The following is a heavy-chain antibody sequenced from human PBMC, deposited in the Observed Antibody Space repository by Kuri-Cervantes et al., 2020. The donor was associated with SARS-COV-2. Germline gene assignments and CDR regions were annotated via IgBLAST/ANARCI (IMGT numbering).Heavy chain of an antibody. Sequence: SVKVSCKASGCTFSSYAISWVRQAPGQGPEWMGGIIPIFGTANYAQKFQCRVTITADKSTSTAYMELSSLRSEDTAVYYCASSPERGPNYYYYGMDVWGQGTTVTVSS. CDR1: GCTFSSYA. CDR3: ASSPERGPNYYYYGMDV. CDR2: IIPIFGTA. V-gene: IGHV1-69*06. J-gene: IGHJ6*02.